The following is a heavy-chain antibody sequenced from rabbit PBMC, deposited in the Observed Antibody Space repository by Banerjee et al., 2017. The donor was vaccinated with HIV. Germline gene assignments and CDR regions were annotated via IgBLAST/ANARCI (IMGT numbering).Heavy chain of an antibody. V-gene: IGHV1S40*01. CDR2: INNGNAVT. CDR1: GFSFSSGYW. CDR3: ARDPAYSTDL. J-gene: IGHJ4*01. D-gene: IGHD7-1*01. Sequence: QSLEESGGDLVKPGASLTLTCTASGFSFSSGYWICWVRQAPGKGLELIACINNGNAVTWYASWAKGRFTISKTSSTTVTLQMPSLTAADTATHFCARDPAYSTDLWGPGTLVTVS.